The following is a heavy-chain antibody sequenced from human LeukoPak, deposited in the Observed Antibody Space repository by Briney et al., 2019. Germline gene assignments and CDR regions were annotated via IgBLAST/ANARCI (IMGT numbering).Heavy chain of an antibody. CDR3: ARSVGAGFDY. J-gene: IGHJ4*02. V-gene: IGHV4-38-2*01. CDR1: GYSISSGYY. Sequence: SETLSLACAVSGYSISSGYYWGWIRQPPGKGLEWIGSIYHSGSTYYNPSLKSRVTISVDTSKNQFSLKLSSVTAADTAVYYCARSVGAGFDYWGQGTLVTASS. CDR2: IYHSGST. D-gene: IGHD1-26*01.